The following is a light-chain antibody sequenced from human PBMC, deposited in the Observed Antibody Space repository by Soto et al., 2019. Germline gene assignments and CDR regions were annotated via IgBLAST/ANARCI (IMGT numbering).Light chain of an antibody. J-gene: IGKJ2*01. CDR1: QSISIW. CDR2: KAS. CDR3: QQYYSFPYT. V-gene: IGKV1-5*03. Sequence: DIQMTQSPSTLSASVGDRVTITCRASQSISIWLAWYQQKPGKAPNLLVYKASSLQSGVPSRFNGSGSGTEFTLTISSLQPDDFATYYCQQYYSFPYTFAQGTKLEI.